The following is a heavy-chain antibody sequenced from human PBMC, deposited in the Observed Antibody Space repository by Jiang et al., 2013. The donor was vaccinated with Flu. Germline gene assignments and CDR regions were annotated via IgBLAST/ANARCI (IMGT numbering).Heavy chain of an antibody. Sequence: GSTNYNPSLKRRVTISVDTSKNQFSLKLTSVTAADTAVYYCARDKYYDSPVFDYWGQGTLVTVSS. D-gene: IGHD3-22*01. V-gene: IGHV4-59*01. J-gene: IGHJ4*02. CDR3: ARDKYYDSPVFDY. CDR2: GST.